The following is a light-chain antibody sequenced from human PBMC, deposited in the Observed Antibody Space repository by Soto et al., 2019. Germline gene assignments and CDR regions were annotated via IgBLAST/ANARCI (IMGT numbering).Light chain of an antibody. V-gene: IGLV2-8*01. CDR3: SSYVGSNVVF. J-gene: IGLJ2*01. CDR1: RDDVGGYNY. CDR2: EVT. Sequence: QSALTQRPSASGSPGQSVTISCAGTRDDVGGYNYVSWYQHHPGKAPKLLIYEVTKRPSGIPDRFSGSKSGNTAYLTVSGLRAEDEALYYCSSYVGSNVVFFGGGTKLTVL.